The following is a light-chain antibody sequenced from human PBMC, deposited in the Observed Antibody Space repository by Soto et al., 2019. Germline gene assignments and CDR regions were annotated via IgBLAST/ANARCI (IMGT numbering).Light chain of an antibody. CDR1: QSVSSSY. Sequence: EIVLTQSPGTLSLSPGERATLSCRASQSVSSSYLAWYQHKPGQAPSLLIYGASTRATGIPDRFSGSGSGTDFTLTISRLEPEDFAVYYCQQFGSPFTFGPGTKVDLK. CDR3: QQFGSPFT. V-gene: IGKV3-20*01. CDR2: GAS. J-gene: IGKJ3*01.